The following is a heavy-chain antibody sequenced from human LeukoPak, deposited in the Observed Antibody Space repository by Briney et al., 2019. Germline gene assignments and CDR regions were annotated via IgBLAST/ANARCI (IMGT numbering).Heavy chain of an antibody. CDR3: AKDGEYYGSGSYYDFDY. V-gene: IGHV3-23*01. CDR2: ISAGVSRT. CDR1: GFTFRNYA. J-gene: IGHJ4*02. D-gene: IGHD3-10*01. Sequence: VGSLRLSCAASGFTFRNYAMTWVRQTPGKGLEWVSGISAGVSRTYSSDWVRGRFTISRDNSKNTLYLEMNRLRAEDTAVYYCAKDGEYYGSGSYYDFDYWGQGTLVTVSS.